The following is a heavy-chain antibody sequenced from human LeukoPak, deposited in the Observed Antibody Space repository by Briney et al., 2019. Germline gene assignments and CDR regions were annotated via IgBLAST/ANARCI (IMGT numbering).Heavy chain of an antibody. Sequence: SEKVSCKASRGTFSSYAIIWVRQAPAQGLEWMGGIIPILGIANYAQKLQGRATSTADKSTSTAYMELSSVRSEDTAVYYCAGTYCSSTSCYAWYYYYGMDVWGQGTTVTVSS. CDR2: IIPILGIA. CDR3: AGTYCSSTSCYAWYYYYGMDV. V-gene: IGHV1-69*10. J-gene: IGHJ6*02. D-gene: IGHD2-2*01. CDR1: RGTFSSYA.